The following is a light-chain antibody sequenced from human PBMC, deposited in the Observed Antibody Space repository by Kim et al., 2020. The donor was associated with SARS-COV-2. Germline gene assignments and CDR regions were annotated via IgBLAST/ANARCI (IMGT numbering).Light chain of an antibody. CDR1: LGITNF. V-gene: IGKV1-17*03. Sequence: DIQMAQSPSAMSASLGDRVTITCRASLGITNFFAWFQQKPGRVPKRLIYAASYLHSGVPPRFSGSGSGTGLTLTVSSLQPEDFATYYCLQHDIYTLTFGQGTKVDIK. J-gene: IGKJ1*01. CDR3: LQHDIYTLT. CDR2: AAS.